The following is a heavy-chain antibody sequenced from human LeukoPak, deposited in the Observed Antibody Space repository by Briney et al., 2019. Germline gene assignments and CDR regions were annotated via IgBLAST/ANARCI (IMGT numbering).Heavy chain of an antibody. CDR3: ASRKLGNDY. CDR1: GFTFSSYS. D-gene: IGHD7-27*01. CDR2: IYYTGST. Sequence: GSLRLSCAASGFTFSSYSMNWVRQAPGKGLEWIGYIYYTGSTTYNPSLKSRVTISADTSKNQFSLKLSSVTAADTAVYYCASRKLGNDYWGQGTLVTVSS. V-gene: IGHV4-59*01. J-gene: IGHJ4*02.